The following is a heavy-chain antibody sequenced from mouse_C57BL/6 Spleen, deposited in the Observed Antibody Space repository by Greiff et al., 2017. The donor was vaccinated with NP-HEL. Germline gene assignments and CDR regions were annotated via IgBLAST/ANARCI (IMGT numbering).Heavy chain of an antibody. CDR1: GFTFSSYG. CDR3: ARQDGYDGYAMDY. CDR2: ISSGGSYT. D-gene: IGHD2-2*01. Sequence: EVKLMESGGDLVKPGGSLKLSCAASGFTFSSYGMSWVRQTPDKRLEWVATISSGGSYTYYPDSVKGRFPISRDNAKNTLYLQMSSLKSEDTAMYYCARQDGYDGYAMDYWGQGTSVTVSS. J-gene: IGHJ4*01. V-gene: IGHV5-6*01.